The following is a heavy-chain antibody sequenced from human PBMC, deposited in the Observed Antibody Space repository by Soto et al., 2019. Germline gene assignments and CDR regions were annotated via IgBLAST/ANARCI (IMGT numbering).Heavy chain of an antibody. Sequence: SETLSLTCTVSGGSISSYYWSWIRQPPGKGLEWIGYIYYSGSTNYNPSLKSRVTISVDTSKNQFSLKLSSVTAADTAVYYCARDSRDVYFDYWGQGTLVTVSS. CDR2: IYYSGST. J-gene: IGHJ4*02. V-gene: IGHV4-59*01. CDR3: ARDSRDVYFDY. CDR1: GGSISSYY.